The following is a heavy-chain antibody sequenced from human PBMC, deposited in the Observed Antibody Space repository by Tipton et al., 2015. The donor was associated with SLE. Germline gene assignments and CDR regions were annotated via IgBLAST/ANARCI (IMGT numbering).Heavy chain of an antibody. Sequence: DDYTMNWVRQAPGKGLEWVSLISWDGSATFYADSVKGRFTISKDNHANSLYLQMDRLTTEDTAVYYCAKDVTYGGNSGGFQHWGQGTLVTVPS. V-gene: IGHV3-43*01. CDR1: DDYT. CDR2: ISWDGSAT. J-gene: IGHJ1*01. D-gene: IGHD4-23*01. CDR3: AKDVTYGGNSGGFQH.